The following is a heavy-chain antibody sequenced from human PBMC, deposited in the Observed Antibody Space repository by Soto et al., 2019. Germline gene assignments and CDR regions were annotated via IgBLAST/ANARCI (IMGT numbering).Heavy chain of an antibody. CDR3: ASSISPEL. CDR2: FDPENDEI. Sequence: GASVEVSCKVSEYSVTELSLHWVRQPPEKGHEWMAGFDPENDEIVYAQDFQGRVTLTEDTSTDTVYMELRNLKSDDTAIYYCASSISPELWGQGTLVTVSS. J-gene: IGHJ3*01. V-gene: IGHV1-24*01. CDR1: EYSVTELS.